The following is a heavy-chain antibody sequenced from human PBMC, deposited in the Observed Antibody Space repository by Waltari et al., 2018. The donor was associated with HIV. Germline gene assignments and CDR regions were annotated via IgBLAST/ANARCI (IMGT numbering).Heavy chain of an antibody. CDR3: AREGVGQLPDY. J-gene: IGHJ4*02. CDR2: ISYDGSNK. Sequence: QVQLVESGGGVVQPGRSLRLSCAASGFTFSSYALHWVRQGPGKVLEWVAGISYDGSNKYYADYVKGRFTSSRDNSKNTLYLQMNSLRAEDTAVYYCAREGVGQLPDYWGQGTLVTVSS. D-gene: IGHD1-26*01. CDR1: GFTFSSYA. V-gene: IGHV3-30-3*01.